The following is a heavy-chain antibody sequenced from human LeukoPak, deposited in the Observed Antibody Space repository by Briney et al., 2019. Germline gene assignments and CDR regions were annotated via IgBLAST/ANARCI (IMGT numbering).Heavy chain of an antibody. CDR1: GYTFASHD. CDR3: ATESNYNWFDS. J-gene: IGHJ5*01. Sequence: ASVKVSCMASGYTFASHDINWVRQASGQGREWMGWMNPYRGNTGYAQKFQGRVTMTRNTSISTAYMELSSLRFEDTAVYYCATESNYNWFDSWGQGTLVTVSS. V-gene: IGHV1-8*01. D-gene: IGHD1-1*01. CDR2: MNPYRGNT.